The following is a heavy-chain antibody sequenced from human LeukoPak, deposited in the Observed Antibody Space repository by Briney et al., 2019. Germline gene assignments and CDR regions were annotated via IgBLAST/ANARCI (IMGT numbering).Heavy chain of an antibody. J-gene: IGHJ4*02. CDR3: ARDTGYYYDSSGYYYDEVY. Sequence: GGSLRLSCAASGFTFSSYAMSWVRQAPGKGLEWVSAISGSGGGTYYADSVKGRFTISRDNSKNSLYLQMNSLRAEDTAVYYCARDTGYYYDSSGYYYDEVYWGQGTLVTVSS. V-gene: IGHV3-23*01. CDR2: ISGSGGGT. D-gene: IGHD3-22*01. CDR1: GFTFSSYA.